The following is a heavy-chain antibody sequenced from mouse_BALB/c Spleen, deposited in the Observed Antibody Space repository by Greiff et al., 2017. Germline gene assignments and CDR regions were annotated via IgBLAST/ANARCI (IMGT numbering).Heavy chain of an antibody. D-gene: IGHD2-14*01. CDR1: GFTFSSYG. J-gene: IGHJ2*01. CDR3: ARGTYYRYDGGFDY. Sequence: EVQLQESGGGLVQPGGSLTLSCAASGFTFSSYGMSWVRQTPDKRLELVATINSNGGSTYYPDSVKGRFTISRDNAKNTLYLQMSSLKSEDTAMYYCARGTYYRYDGGFDYWGQGTTLTVSS. V-gene: IGHV5-6-3*01. CDR2: INSNGGST.